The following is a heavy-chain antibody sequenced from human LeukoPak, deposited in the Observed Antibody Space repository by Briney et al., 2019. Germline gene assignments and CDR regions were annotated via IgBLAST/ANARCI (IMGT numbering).Heavy chain of an antibody. CDR1: GFTFSSYS. J-gene: IGHJ6*03. D-gene: IGHD3-10*01. CDR2: ISSSSSYI. CDR3: ARTRRYYGSGSYYYMDV. V-gene: IGHV3-21*01. Sequence: PGGSLRLSCAASGFTFSSYSMNWVRQAPGKGLEWVSSISSSSSYIYYADSVKGRFTISRDNAKNSLYLQMNSLRAEDTAVYYCARTRRYYGSGSYYYMDVWGKGTTVTVSS.